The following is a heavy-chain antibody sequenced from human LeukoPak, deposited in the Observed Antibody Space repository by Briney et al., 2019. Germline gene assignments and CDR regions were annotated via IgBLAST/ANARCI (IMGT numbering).Heavy chain of an antibody. V-gene: IGHV1-8*01. D-gene: IGHD2-15*01. CDR3: ARSPSVVAGTWWFDP. J-gene: IGHJ5*02. Sequence: GASVKVSCKASGYTFTSYDINWVRQATGQRLEWMGWMNPNSGNTGYAQKFQGRVTMTRNTSISTAYMELSSLRSEDTAVYYCARSPSVVAGTWWFDPWGQGTLVTVSS. CDR1: GYTFTSYD. CDR2: MNPNSGNT.